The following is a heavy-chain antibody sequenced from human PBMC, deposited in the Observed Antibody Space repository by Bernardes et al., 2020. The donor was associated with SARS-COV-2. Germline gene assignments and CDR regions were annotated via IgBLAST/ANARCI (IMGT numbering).Heavy chain of an antibody. D-gene: IGHD3-3*01. V-gene: IGHV3-53*01. J-gene: IGHJ4*02. CDR2: IYSGGST. Sequence: GGSLRLSCAASGFTVSSSYMSWVRKAPGKGLEWVSVIYSGGSTYYADSVKGRFTISRDNSKNTLYLRMNSLRAEDTAVYYCARDPDGLRSGGYWCQGTLVTVSS. CDR3: ARDPDGLRSGGY. CDR1: GFTVSSSY.